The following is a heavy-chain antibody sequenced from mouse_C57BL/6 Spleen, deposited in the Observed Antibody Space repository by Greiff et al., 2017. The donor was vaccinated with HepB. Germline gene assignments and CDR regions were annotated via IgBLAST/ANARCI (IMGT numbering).Heavy chain of an antibody. CDR3: ARYVITTVGAMDY. Sequence: VQLQQSGTELVKPGASVKLSCKASGYTFTSYWMHWVKQRPGQGLEWIGNINPSNGGTNYNEKFKSKATLTVDKSSSTAYMQLSSLTSEDDAVYYCARYVITTVGAMDYWGQGTSVTVSS. CDR1: GYTFTSYW. V-gene: IGHV1-53*01. J-gene: IGHJ4*01. CDR2: INPSNGGT. D-gene: IGHD1-1*01.